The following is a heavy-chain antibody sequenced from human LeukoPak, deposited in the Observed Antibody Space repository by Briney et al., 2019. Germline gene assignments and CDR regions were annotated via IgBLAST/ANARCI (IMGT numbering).Heavy chain of an antibody. CDR3: ARGPNYGDRVDYFDY. V-gene: IGHV3-7*01. Sequence: GSLRLSCAASGFIFRNHWMSWVRQVPGRGLEWVAHIKQGGNEKNYVNSVEGRFTLSRDDSKNSLYLQMNSLRVDDSAVYYCARGPNYGDRVDYFDYWGQGTLVTVSS. J-gene: IGHJ4*02. D-gene: IGHD4-17*01. CDR1: GFIFRNHW. CDR2: IKQGGNEK.